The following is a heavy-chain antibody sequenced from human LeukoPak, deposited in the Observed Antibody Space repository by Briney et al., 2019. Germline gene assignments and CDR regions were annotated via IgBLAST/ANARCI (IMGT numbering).Heavy chain of an antibody. Sequence: PGGSLRLPCAASGFNFMNFGMHWVRQAPGKGLDWVAVIWYDGSFIYYADSVRGRFIISRDNAKNTLYLQMNSVRAEDTAIYYCAKAVQYTASTGTGLASWGQGTLVTVSS. J-gene: IGHJ4*02. D-gene: IGHD6-13*01. CDR1: GFNFMNFG. CDR2: IWYDGSFI. CDR3: AKAVQYTASTGTGLAS. V-gene: IGHV3-33*06.